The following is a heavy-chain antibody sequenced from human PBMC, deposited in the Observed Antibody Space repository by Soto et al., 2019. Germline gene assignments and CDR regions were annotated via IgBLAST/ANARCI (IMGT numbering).Heavy chain of an antibody. CDR1: GFSLSTSGVG. Sequence: QITLKESGPTLVKPTETLTLTCSFSGFSLSTSGVGVGWVRQPPGKALECLAIIYWDDDVRYSPSLKSRLTVTKDASKNQVVLTMTNMDPVDTATYYCAHYYYYYYGMDVWGQGTTVTVSS. CDR2: IYWDDDV. J-gene: IGHJ6*02. CDR3: AHYYYYYYGMDV. V-gene: IGHV2-5*02.